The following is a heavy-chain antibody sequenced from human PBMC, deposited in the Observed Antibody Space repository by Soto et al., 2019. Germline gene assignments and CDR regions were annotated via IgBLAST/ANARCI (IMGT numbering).Heavy chain of an antibody. CDR2: IDESENT. Sequence: VQLQESGPGLVKPSQTLSLTCTVSGGSISSGAYYWSWIRQHPVRGLECIGHIDESENTYYSPSLKSRVIISADTSKSQFYLKLKAVSAADTAVYYCARHPLCETWFDPWRQGNLVPGSS. CDR1: GGSISSGAYY. J-gene: IGHJ5*02. CDR3: ARHPLCETWFDP. V-gene: IGHV4-31*03. D-gene: IGHD3-10*02.